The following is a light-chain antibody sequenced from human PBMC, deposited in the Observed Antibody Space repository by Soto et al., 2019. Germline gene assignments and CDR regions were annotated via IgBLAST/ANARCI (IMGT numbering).Light chain of an antibody. CDR3: QTWGTGFVL. Sequence: QSVLTQSPSASASLGASVKLTCTLSSGHSNYAIAWHQQQPQKGPRYLMKVDSDGSHIKGDGIPDRLSGSSSGAERYLTISSLQSEDEADYYCQTWGTGFVLIGGGTKLTVL. V-gene: IGLV4-69*01. J-gene: IGLJ2*01. CDR1: SGHSNYA. CDR2: VDSDGSH.